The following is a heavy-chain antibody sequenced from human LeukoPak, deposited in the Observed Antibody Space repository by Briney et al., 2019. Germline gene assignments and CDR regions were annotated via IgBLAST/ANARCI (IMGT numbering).Heavy chain of an antibody. D-gene: IGHD4-17*01. V-gene: IGHV3-23*01. J-gene: IGHJ4*02. CDR1: GFTFNNYA. CDR2: ISGGGETT. CDR3: ARDYADYDGYFFFDY. Sequence: GVSLRLSCAASGFTFNNYAMNWVRQAPGKGLEWVSSISGGGETTYYADSAKGRFTISRDNSQNTLYLQMNSLRAEDTAVYYCARDYADYDGYFFFDYWGQGTLVTVSS.